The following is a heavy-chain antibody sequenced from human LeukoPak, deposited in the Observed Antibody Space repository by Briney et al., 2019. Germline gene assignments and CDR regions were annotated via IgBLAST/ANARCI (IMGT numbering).Heavy chain of an antibody. CDR1: GFNVSSNY. V-gene: IGHV3-66*02. J-gene: IGHJ4*02. CDR2: IYGADAA. Sequence: QTGGPLRLPCAASGFNVSSNYMTWIRQAPGKGLEWVSLIYGADAAYYPESVRGRFMISRDNLKNTLFLQMNSLRVEDTAVYYCVTSTGQQFIPYDYWGQGTHVTVSS. CDR3: VTSTGQQFIPYDY. D-gene: IGHD6-13*01.